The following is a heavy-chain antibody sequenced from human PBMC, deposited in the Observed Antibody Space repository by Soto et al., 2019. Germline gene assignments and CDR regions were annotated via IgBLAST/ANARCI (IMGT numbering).Heavy chain of an antibody. D-gene: IGHD5-12*01. J-gene: IGHJ6*03. Sequence: ASVKVSCKASGYTFTSYDINWVRQATGQGLEWMGWMNPNSGNTGYAQKFQGRVTMTRNTSISTAYMEMSSLRSEDTAVYYCARGTKIIVATIIDYYYYYMDVWGKGTTVTVSS. CDR2: MNPNSGNT. CDR3: ARGTKIIVATIIDYYYYYMDV. CDR1: GYTFTSYD. V-gene: IGHV1-8*01.